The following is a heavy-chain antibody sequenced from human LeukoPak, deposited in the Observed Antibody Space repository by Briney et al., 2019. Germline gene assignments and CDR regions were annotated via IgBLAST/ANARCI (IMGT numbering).Heavy chain of an antibody. J-gene: IGHJ4*02. CDR1: GYTFSTYG. CDR3: GRDHRAQYYNSRGYVDY. CDR2: ISVQNGNT. D-gene: IGHD3-22*01. Sequence: GASVKVSFKASGYTFSTYGITWVRQAPGQGPEWMGWISVQNGNTNYAQKFQGRVTMTTDTSTSTAYMEMRSLRSDDTAVYYCGRDHRAQYYNSRGYVDYWGQGTLVTVSS. V-gene: IGHV1-18*01.